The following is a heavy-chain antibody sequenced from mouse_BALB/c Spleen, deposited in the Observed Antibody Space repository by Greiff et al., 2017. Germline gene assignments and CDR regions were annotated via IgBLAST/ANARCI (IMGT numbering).Heavy chain of an antibody. CDR3: NAAVVEGYYAMDY. J-gene: IGHJ4*01. D-gene: IGHD1-1*01. CDR2: IDPENGDT. V-gene: IGHV14-4*02. CDR1: GFNIKDYY. Sequence: QLQQSGAELVRSGASVKLSCTASGFNIKDYYMHWVKQRPEQGLEWIGWIDPENGDTEYAPKFQGKATMTADTSSNTAYLQLSSLTSEDTAVYYCNAAVVEGYYAMDYWGQGTSVTVSS.